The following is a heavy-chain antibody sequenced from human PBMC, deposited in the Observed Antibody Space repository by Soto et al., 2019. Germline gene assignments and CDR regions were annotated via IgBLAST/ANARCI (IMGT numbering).Heavy chain of an antibody. V-gene: IGHV3-33*01. CDR1: GFTFSSHA. Sequence: QVQLVESGGGVVQPGRSLRLSCAASGFTFSSHAMHWVRQAPGKGLEWVAVIWYDGSKKYYADSVKGRFTVARDDSKNTLSLQMNSLRVEDTAVYYCARDPGYSGFDFDYWGQGTLGTGSS. J-gene: IGHJ4*02. CDR3: ARDPGYSGFDFDY. D-gene: IGHD5-12*01. CDR2: IWYDGSKK.